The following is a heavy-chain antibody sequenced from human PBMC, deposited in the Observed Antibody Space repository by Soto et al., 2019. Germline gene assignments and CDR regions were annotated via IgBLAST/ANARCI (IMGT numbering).Heavy chain of an antibody. D-gene: IGHD2-15*01. V-gene: IGHV4-59*08. CDR2: IYYSGTT. J-gene: IGHJ4*02. CDR3: ARKHCSGGSCYNIDY. Sequence: QVQLQESGPGLVKPSETLSLTCSVSGGSMSGYYWSWIRQPPGKGLEWIGYIYYSGTTNYSPSLKSRVTKSVDTSKNQFSLNLSSVTAADTAVYYCARKHCSGGSCYNIDYWGKGTLFTVSS. CDR1: GGSMSGYY.